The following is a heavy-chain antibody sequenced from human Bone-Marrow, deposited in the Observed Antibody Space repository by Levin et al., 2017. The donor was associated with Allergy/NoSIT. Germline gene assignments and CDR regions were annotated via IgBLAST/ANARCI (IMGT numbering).Heavy chain of an antibody. V-gene: IGHV4-59*11. Sequence: SETLSLTCTVSGDPINDHYWTWVRQPPGKGLEWIGHIFYVGTTKYNPSLGSRVTISLDPSKTQFSLTLTSVTAADTAVYYCVKVFRANWLDPWGQGTLVVVSS. J-gene: IGHJ5*02. CDR2: IFYVGTT. CDR3: VKVFRANWLDP. CDR1: GDPINDHY. D-gene: IGHD3-10*01.